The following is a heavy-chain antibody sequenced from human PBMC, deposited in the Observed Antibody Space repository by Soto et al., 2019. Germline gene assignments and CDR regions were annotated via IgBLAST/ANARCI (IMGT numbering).Heavy chain of an antibody. Sequence: EVQLVESGGGLVKPGGSLRLSCAASGFTFSSYSMNWVRQAPGKGLEWVSSISSSSSYIYYADSVKGRFTISRDNAKNSLYLQMNSLRAEDTAVYYCARDMGVRDYYYYGMDVWGQGTTVTVSS. CDR1: GFTFSSYS. D-gene: IGHD1-26*01. J-gene: IGHJ6*02. CDR3: ARDMGVRDYYYYGMDV. CDR2: ISSSSSYI. V-gene: IGHV3-21*01.